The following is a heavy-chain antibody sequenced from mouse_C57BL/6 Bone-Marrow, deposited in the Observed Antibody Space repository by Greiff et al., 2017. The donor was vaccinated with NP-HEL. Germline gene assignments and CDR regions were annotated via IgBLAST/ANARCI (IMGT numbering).Heavy chain of an antibody. CDR1: GYSITSGYY. J-gene: IGHJ2*01. CDR2: ISYDGSN. Sequence: ESGPGLVKPSQSLSLTCSVTGYSITSGYYWNWIRQFPGNKLEWMGYISYDGSNNYNPSLKNRISITRDTSKNQFFLKLNSVTTEDTATYYCAREPYFDYWGQGTTLTVSS. V-gene: IGHV3-6*01. CDR3: AREPYFDY.